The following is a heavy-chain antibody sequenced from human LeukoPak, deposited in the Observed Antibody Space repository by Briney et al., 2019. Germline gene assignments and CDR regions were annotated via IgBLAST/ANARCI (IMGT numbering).Heavy chain of an antibody. CDR2: IYYSGSA. Sequence: SETLSLTCTVSRGSIFSDYWTWIRQPPGRGLEWIGYIYYSGSAEYNPSLKSRVTMSVDTSKNQFSLRLRSVTAADTAIYYCARRSGSFYGWFDPWGQGTPVTVSS. J-gene: IGHJ5*02. V-gene: IGHV4-59*08. CDR3: ARRSGSFYGWFDP. D-gene: IGHD1-26*01. CDR1: RGSIFSDY.